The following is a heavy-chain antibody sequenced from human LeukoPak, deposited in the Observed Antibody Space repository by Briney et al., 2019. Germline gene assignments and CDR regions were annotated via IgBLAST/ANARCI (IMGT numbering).Heavy chain of an antibody. Sequence: ASVKVSCKVSGSTLNDISIHWVRQAPGKGLEWMGSFDPEHGETIHTRKFQGRVTMTEDTFTDTSYMEMTSLTSEDTAVYFCATAGPLTYDDGDAVFAFDVWGQGTMVTVSS. D-gene: IGHD4-17*01. CDR2: FDPEHGET. J-gene: IGHJ3*01. CDR1: GSTLNDIS. CDR3: ATAGPLTYDDGDAVFAFDV. V-gene: IGHV1-24*01.